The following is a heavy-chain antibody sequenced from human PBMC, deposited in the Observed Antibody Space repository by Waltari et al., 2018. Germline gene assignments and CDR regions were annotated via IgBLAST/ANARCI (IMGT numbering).Heavy chain of an antibody. J-gene: IGHJ4*02. CDR3: ARDGYNEGADY. D-gene: IGHD5-12*01. CDR1: GGSFSGYY. CDR2: INHSGST. V-gene: IGHV4-34*01. Sequence: QVQLQQWGAGLLKPSETLSLTCAVYGGSFSGYYWSWIRQPPGKGLEWIGEINHSGSTNYNPYLKSRVTISVDTSKIQFSLKLSSVTAADTAVYYCARDGYNEGADYWGQGTLVTVSS.